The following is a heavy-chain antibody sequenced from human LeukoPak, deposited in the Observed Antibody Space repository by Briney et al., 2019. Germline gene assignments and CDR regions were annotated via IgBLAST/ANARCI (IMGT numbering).Heavy chain of an antibody. CDR3: VRDKYDRSNYAYFDS. D-gene: IGHD3-22*01. CDR1: GFRFRSFA. CDR2: IWYDGSKT. Sequence: GGSLRLSWLASGFRFRSFAMNWVRQAPGKGLEWVGQIWYDGSKTYYGDSVKGRFTISRHNSKNSLHLQMDSLTAEETAVYYRVRDKYDRSNYAYFDSGGHGTLVTVSS. V-gene: IGHV3-33*01. J-gene: IGHJ4*01.